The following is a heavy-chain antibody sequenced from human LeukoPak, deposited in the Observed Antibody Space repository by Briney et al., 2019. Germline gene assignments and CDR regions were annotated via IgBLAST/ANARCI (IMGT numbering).Heavy chain of an antibody. D-gene: IGHD3-16*01. CDR3: ARDKLGYFDY. CDR1: GGSISSGGYY. J-gene: IGHJ4*02. CDR2: IYYSGST. V-gene: IGHV4-31*03. Sequence: SQTLSLTCTVSGGSISSGGYYWSWIRQHPGKGLEWIEYIYYSGSTYYNPSLKSRVTISVDTSKNQFSLKLSSVTAADTAVYYCARDKLGYFDYWGQGTLVTVSS.